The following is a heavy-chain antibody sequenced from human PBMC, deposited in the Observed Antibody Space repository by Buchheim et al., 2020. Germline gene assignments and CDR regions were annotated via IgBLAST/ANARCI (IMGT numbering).Heavy chain of an antibody. CDR1: GGSISSYY. CDR2: IYYSGTT. V-gene: IGHV4-30-4*01. Sequence: QVQLQESGPGLVKPSETLSLTCTVSGGSISSYYWSWIRQPPGKGLEWIGYIYYSGTTYYNPSLKSRVTISVDTSKNEFSLKLSSVTAADTAVYYCARGYNYVRGSYRYFDYWGQGTL. D-gene: IGHD3-16*02. J-gene: IGHJ4*02. CDR3: ARGYNYVRGSYRYFDY.